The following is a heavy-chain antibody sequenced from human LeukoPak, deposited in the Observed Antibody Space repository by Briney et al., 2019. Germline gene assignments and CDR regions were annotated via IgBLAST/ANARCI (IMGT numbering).Heavy chain of an antibody. CDR1: GGSISSSSYY. J-gene: IGHJ5*02. CDR3: ARRYSSGYHPWFDH. D-gene: IGHD3-22*01. Sequence: SETLSLTCTVSGGSISSSSYYWGWLRQPPGTGLEWIGSIYYSGSTYYNPSLKSRVTISVDTSKNQFSLKLSSVTAADTAVYYCARRYSSGYHPWFDHWGQGTLVTVSS. V-gene: IGHV4-39*01. CDR2: IYYSGST.